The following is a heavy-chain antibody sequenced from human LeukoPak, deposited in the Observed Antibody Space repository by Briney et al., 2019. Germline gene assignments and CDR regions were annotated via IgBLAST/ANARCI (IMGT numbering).Heavy chain of an antibody. CDR1: GFTFSSYS. CDR3: ARGPNSNWSGLDF. V-gene: IGHV3-21*01. D-gene: IGHD6-6*01. CDR2: ISSSSSYI. Sequence: GGSLRLTCAASGFTFSSYSLNWVRQAPGKGLEWVSSISSSSSYIYYADSVKGRFTISRDNAKNTLYLQVNNLRAEDTAVYYCARGPNSNWSGLDFWGQGTLLTVSS. J-gene: IGHJ4*02.